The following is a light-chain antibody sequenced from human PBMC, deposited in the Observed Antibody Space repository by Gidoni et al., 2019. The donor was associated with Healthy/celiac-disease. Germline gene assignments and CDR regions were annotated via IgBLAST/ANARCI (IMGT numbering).Light chain of an antibody. CDR3: QQYNSYSFT. Sequence: DIQMTQSPSTLSASVGDRVTITCRASQSISSWLAWYQQKPEKDPELLIYKASSLESEVPSRFSGSGSGTEFALTISSLQPDDFATYYCQQYNSYSFTFGPGTKVEIK. J-gene: IGKJ3*01. CDR2: KAS. V-gene: IGKV1-5*03. CDR1: QSISSW.